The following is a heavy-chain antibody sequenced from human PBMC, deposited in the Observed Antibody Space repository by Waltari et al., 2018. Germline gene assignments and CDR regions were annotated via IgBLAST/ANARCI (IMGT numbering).Heavy chain of an antibody. D-gene: IGHD6-13*01. V-gene: IGHV1-69*08. J-gene: IGHJ5*02. CDR1: GGTFSSYA. Sequence: QVQLVQSGAEVKKPGSSVKVSCKASGGTFSSYAISWVRQAPGQGLEWMGRIIPIFGTANYAQKFQGRVTITADKSTSTAYMELSSLRSEDTAVYYCARDLLAQQLDAGTNWFDPWGQGTLVTVSS. CDR3: ARDLLAQQLDAGTNWFDP. CDR2: IIPIFGTA.